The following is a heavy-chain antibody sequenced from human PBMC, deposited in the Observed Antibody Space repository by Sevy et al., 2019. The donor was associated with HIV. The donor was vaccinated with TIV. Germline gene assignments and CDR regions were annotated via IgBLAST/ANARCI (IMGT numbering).Heavy chain of an antibody. CDR3: AREGGYSDQGMDV. Sequence: GGSLRLSCAASGFTFSSYSMNWVRQAPGKGLEWASYISGSSTTIYYADSVKGRFTISRDNAKNSLYLQMNSLRAEDTAVYYCAREGGYSDQGMDVWGQGTTVTFSS. CDR2: ISGSSTTI. V-gene: IGHV3-48*01. J-gene: IGHJ6*02. CDR1: GFTFSSYS. D-gene: IGHD5-12*01.